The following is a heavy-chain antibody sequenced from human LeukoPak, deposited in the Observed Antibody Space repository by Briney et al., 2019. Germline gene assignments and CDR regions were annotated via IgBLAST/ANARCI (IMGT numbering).Heavy chain of an antibody. CDR3: AKRGVVIRVILVGFHKEAYYFDS. CDR2: ISGSGGGT. J-gene: IGHJ4*02. Sequence: GGSLRLSCAASGITLSNYGMSWVRQAPGKGLEWVAGISGSGGGTNYADSVQGRFTISRDNPKNTLYLQMNGLRAEDTAVYFCAKRGVVIRVILVGFHKEAYYFDSWGQGALVTVSS. V-gene: IGHV3-23*01. CDR1: GITLSNYG. D-gene: IGHD3-22*01.